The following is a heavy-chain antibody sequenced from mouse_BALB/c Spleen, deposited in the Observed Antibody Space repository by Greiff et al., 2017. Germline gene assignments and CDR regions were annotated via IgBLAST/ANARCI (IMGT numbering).Heavy chain of an antibody. V-gene: IGHV5-17*02. CDR1: GFTFSSFG. J-gene: IGHJ2*01. CDR3: ARGGLYYFDY. CDR2: ISSGSSTI. Sequence: EVQLVESGGGLVQPGGSRKLSCAASGFTFSSFGMHWVRQAPEKGLEWVAYISSGSSTIYYADTVKGRFTISRDNPKNTLFLQMTSLRSEDTAMYYCARGGLYYFDYWGQGTTLTVSS.